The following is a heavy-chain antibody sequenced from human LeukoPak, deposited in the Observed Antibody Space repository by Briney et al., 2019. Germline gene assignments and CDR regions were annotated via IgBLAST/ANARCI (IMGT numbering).Heavy chain of an antibody. V-gene: IGHV4-59*01. Sequence: SETLSLTCTVSGGSISSYYWSWIRQPPGKGLEWIGYIYYSGSTNYNPSLKSRVTISVDTSKNQFSLKLSSVTAADTAVYYCARGGGYGDSGDYWGQGALVTVSS. CDR2: IYYSGST. CDR3: ARGGGYGDSGDY. J-gene: IGHJ4*02. CDR1: GGSISSYY. D-gene: IGHD4-17*01.